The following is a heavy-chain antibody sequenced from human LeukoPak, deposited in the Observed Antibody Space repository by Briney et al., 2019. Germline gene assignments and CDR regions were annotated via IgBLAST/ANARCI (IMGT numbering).Heavy chain of an antibody. CDR3: AREKELGYCSSTSCQPGDL. V-gene: IGHV3-30-3*01. CDR1: GFTFSSYA. D-gene: IGHD2-2*01. Sequence: GGSLRLSCAASGFTFSSYAMHWVRQAPGKGLEWVAVISYDGSNKYYADSVKGRFTISGDNSKNTLYLQMNSLRAEDTAVYYCAREKELGYCSSTSCQPGDLWGQGTLVTVSS. J-gene: IGHJ4*02. CDR2: ISYDGSNK.